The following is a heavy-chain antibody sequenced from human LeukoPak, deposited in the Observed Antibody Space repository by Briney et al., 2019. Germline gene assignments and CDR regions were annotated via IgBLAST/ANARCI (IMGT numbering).Heavy chain of an antibody. CDR3: AKDLTGTLDY. CDR2: IWYDGSNK. V-gene: IGHV3-33*06. D-gene: IGHD1-7*01. J-gene: IGHJ4*02. Sequence: GGSLRLSCAASGFTFSSYWMHWVRQAPGKGLEWVAVIWYDGSNKYYADSVKGRFAISRDNSKNTLYLQMNSLRAEDTAVYYCAKDLTGTLDYWGQGTLVTVSS. CDR1: GFTFSSYW.